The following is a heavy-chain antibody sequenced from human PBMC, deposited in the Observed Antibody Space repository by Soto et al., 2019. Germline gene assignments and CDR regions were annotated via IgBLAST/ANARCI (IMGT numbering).Heavy chain of an antibody. CDR2: IRSKAYDATR. CDR3: TSGGDSTTYPLFYYGMAV. J-gene: IGHJ6*02. Sequence: GGSLRLSCKASGFTFGDYAMNWFRQAPGKGLEWVGFIRSKAYDATREYAASVKGRFTISRDDSKSIAYLQMNSLKTEDTAVYYCTSGGDSTTYPLFYYGMAVWGQGTAVTLSS. CDR1: GFTFGDYA. D-gene: IGHD3-22*01. V-gene: IGHV3-49*03.